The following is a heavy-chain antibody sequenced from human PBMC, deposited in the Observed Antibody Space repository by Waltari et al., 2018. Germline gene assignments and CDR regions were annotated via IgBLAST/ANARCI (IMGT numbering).Heavy chain of an antibody. Sequence: EVQLLESGGGLVQPGGSLTLSCAASGFTFISYAMIWVRQARGQGLEWVSAISGSGGSTYYADSVKGRFTISRDNSKNTLYLQMNSLRAEDTAVYYCAKDPDIVATNAYYFDYWGQGTLVTVSS. J-gene: IGHJ4*02. D-gene: IGHD5-12*01. CDR3: AKDPDIVATNAYYFDY. V-gene: IGHV3-23*01. CDR1: GFTFISYA. CDR2: ISGSGGST.